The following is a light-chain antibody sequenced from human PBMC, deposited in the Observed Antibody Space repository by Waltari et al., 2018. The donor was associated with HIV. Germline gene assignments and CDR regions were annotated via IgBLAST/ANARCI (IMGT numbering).Light chain of an antibody. V-gene: IGLV1-47*01. CDR1: SSDIGSNY. Sequence: QSVLTQPPSASGTPGQRVTISCSGASSDIGSNYVYWYQQLPGTAPKLLIYRNNPRPAVVPDRFFGAKSGTSASLAISGLRSEDEADYYCAAWDVSLRGAYVFGTGTKVAVL. CDR2: RNN. J-gene: IGLJ1*01. CDR3: AAWDVSLRGAYV.